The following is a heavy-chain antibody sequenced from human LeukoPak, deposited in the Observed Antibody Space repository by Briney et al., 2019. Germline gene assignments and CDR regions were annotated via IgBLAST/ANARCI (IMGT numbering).Heavy chain of an antibody. CDR2: IYYSGST. CDR1: GGSISSSRYY. V-gene: IGHV4-39*07. D-gene: IGHD6-19*01. Sequence: PSETLSLTCTVSGGSISSSRYYWGWIRQPPGKGLEWIGSIYYSGSTYYNPSLKSRVTISVDTSKNQFSLKLSSVTAADTAVYYCARDMGSGWYIGYFDYWGQGTLVTVSS. CDR3: ARDMGSGWYIGYFDY. J-gene: IGHJ4*02.